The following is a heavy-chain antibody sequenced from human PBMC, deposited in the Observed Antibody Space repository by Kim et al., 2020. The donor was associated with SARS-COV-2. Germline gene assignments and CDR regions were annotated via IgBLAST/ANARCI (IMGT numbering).Heavy chain of an antibody. V-gene: IGHV3-30*18. CDR3: AKARPSGSSGLYDAFDI. CDR2: ISYDGSNK. CDR1: GFTFTTYG. D-gene: IGHD1-26*01. Sequence: GGSLRLSCAASGFTFTTYGMHWVRQAPGKGLEWVAVISYDGSNKYYADSVKGRFAISRDNSKNTLYLEMNSLRAEDTAVYYCAKARPSGSSGLYDAFDIWGQGTMVTVSS. J-gene: IGHJ3*02.